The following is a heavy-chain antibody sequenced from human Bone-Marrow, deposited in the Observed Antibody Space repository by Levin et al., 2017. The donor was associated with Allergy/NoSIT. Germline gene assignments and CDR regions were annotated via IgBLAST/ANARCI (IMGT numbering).Heavy chain of an antibody. V-gene: IGHV3-23*01. Sequence: GGSLRLSCAASGFTFSFSNRAMSWVRQAPGKGLEWVSAISGDGDTTYYADSVRGRFAISRDNSKNTLYVLMTSLRAEDTAIYYCARYYDSSGYGGCEFWGQGTLVTVSS. CDR1: GFTFSFSNRA. J-gene: IGHJ4*02. CDR2: ISGDGDTT. CDR3: ARYYDSSGYGGCEF. D-gene: IGHD3-22*01.